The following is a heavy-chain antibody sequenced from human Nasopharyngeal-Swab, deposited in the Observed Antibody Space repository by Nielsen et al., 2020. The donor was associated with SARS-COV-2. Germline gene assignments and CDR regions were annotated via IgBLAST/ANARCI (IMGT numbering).Heavy chain of an antibody. CDR3: AKKSSSGMLYYYYGMDV. CDR2: IWYDGSNK. Sequence: GESLKISCAASGFTFSSYGMHWVRQAPGKGLEWVAVIWYDGSNKYYADSVKGRFTISRDNSKNTLYLQMNSLGAEDTAVYYCAKKSSSGMLYYYYGMDVWGQGTTVTVSS. D-gene: IGHD3-22*01. J-gene: IGHJ6*02. V-gene: IGHV3-33*06. CDR1: GFTFSSYG.